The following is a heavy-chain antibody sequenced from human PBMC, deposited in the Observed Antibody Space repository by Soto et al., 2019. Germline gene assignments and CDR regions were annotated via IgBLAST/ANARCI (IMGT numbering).Heavy chain of an antibody. J-gene: IGHJ4*02. CDR1: GFTFSAYS. CDR2: MSGLGGST. CDR3: AKSYGDTWQQYFFDS. Sequence: EVQLLESGGGLVQPGGSLRLSCTASGFTFSAYSMSWVRQAPGKGLEWVSGMSGLGGSTYYADSVRGRFTISRDKSKNTLYLQMNSLRAEDSAVYYCAKSYGDTWQQYFFDSWGQGTLLTVSS. V-gene: IGHV3-23*01. D-gene: IGHD5-18*01.